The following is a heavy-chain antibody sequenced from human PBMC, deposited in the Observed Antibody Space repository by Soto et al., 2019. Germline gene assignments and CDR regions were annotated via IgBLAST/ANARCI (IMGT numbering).Heavy chain of an antibody. J-gene: IGHJ6*03. Sequence: QVQLLQSGSEVKKPGSSVKVSCRASGGSLSSYPVTWVRQAPGQGLEWMGRIIPIVGLTNYAQKFQGRVKSTGEKSTSTAYRELSSLRSDDTAVYYCARPTGGHDAGGNYIDVWGKGTTVIVSS. D-gene: IGHD2-8*02. CDR3: ARPTGGHDAGGNYIDV. V-gene: IGHV1-69*02. CDR1: GGSLSSYP. CDR2: IIPIVGLT.